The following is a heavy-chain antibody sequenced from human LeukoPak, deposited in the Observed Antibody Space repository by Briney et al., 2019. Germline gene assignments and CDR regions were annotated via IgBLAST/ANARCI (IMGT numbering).Heavy chain of an antibody. Sequence: SGPTLVNPTQTLTLTCTFSGFSLSTSGVGVGWIRQPPGKALEWLAVIYWDDDKRYSPSLKSRLTITKDTSKSQVVLTVTNMDPVDTATYYCAHVDTAMVYFDYWGQGTLVAASS. D-gene: IGHD5-18*01. V-gene: IGHV2-5*02. CDR1: GFSLSTSGVG. J-gene: IGHJ4*02. CDR2: IYWDDDK. CDR3: AHVDTAMVYFDY.